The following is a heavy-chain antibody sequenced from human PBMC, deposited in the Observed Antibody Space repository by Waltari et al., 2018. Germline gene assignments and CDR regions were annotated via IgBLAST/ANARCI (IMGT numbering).Heavy chain of an antibody. V-gene: IGHV1-69*01. J-gene: IGHJ4*02. Sequence: QVQLVQSGAEVKKPGSSVKVSCKASGSTFSSYAISGVRQAPGQGLEWMGGIIPICGTANYEQKFQGRGTITADESTSTAYMELSSLRSEDTAVYYCARESLDYYDMSFDYWGQGTLVTVSS. D-gene: IGHD3-22*01. CDR3: ARESLDYYDMSFDY. CDR1: GSTFSSYA. CDR2: IIPICGTA.